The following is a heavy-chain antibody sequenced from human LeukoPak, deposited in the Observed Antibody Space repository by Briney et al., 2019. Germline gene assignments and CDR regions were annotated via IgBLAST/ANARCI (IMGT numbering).Heavy chain of an antibody. V-gene: IGHV3-64D*06. Sequence: GGSLRLSCSASGFTFSSYAMHWVRQAPGKGLEYVSGISSYGGSTYYADSVKGRFTISGDNSKNTLFLQMSSLRAEDTAVYYCVRGFCSSTSCYFDYWGQGTLVTVSS. D-gene: IGHD2-2*01. CDR2: ISSYGGST. CDR3: VRGFCSSTSCYFDY. CDR1: GFTFSSYA. J-gene: IGHJ4*02.